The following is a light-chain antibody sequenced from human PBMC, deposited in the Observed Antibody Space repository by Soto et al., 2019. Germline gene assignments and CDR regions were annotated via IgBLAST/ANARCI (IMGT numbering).Light chain of an antibody. CDR1: SSDVGGYNY. J-gene: IGLJ1*01. CDR3: SSYTSSSTLLYV. CDR2: DVS. Sequence: QSALTQPASVSGSPGQSITLSCTGTSSDVGGYNYVSWYQQHPGKAPKLMIYDVSNRPSGVSNRFSGSKSGNTASLTISGLQAEDEADHYCSSYTSSSTLLYVFGTGTQVTVL. V-gene: IGLV2-14*01.